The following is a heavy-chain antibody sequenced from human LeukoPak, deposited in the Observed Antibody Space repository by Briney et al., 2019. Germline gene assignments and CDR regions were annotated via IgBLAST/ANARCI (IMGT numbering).Heavy chain of an antibody. J-gene: IGHJ4*02. Sequence: SQTLSLTCAISGDSVSSNSAAWNWIRQSPSRGLEWRGRTYFKAKRYNGYAVSVKSRITINSDASKNQFSLQLNSVTPEDTAVYYCARGARINFALDFDYWGQGTLVTVSS. CDR1: GDSVSSNSAA. D-gene: IGHD2/OR15-2a*01. CDR3: ARGARINFALDFDY. CDR2: TYFKAKRYN. V-gene: IGHV6-1*01.